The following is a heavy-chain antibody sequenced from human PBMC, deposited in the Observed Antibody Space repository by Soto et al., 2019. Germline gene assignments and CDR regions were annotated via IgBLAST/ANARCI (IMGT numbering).Heavy chain of an antibody. CDR3: AKSVVFGVVITRLVDY. J-gene: IGHJ4*02. D-gene: IGHD3-3*01. CDR2: ISGSGGST. V-gene: IGHV3-23*01. CDR1: GFTFSSYA. Sequence: GGSLRLSCAASGFTFSSYAMSWVRQAPGKGLEWVSAISGSGGSTYYADSVKGRFTISRDNSKNTLYLQMNSLRAEDTAVYYCAKSVVFGVVITRLVDYWGQGTLVTVSS.